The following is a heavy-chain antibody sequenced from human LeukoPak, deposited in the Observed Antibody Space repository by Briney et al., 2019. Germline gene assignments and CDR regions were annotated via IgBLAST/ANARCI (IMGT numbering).Heavy chain of an antibody. CDR2: ISSSGSTI. CDR1: GFTFSDYY. D-gene: IGHD2-2*01. Sequence: PGGSLRLSCAASGFTFSDYYMSWIRQVPGKGLEWVSYISSSGSTIYYADSVKGRFTISRDNAKNSLYLQMNSLRAEDTAVYYCATPRYCSSTSCSSYYYYGMDVWGQGTTVTVSS. J-gene: IGHJ6*02. CDR3: ATPRYCSSTSCSSYYYYGMDV. V-gene: IGHV3-11*01.